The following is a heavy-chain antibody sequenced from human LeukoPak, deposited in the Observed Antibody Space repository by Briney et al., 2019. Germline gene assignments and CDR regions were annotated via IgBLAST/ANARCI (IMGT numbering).Heavy chain of an antibody. V-gene: IGHV1-18*01. Sequence: GASVKVSCKASRYTFTSYGISWVRQAPGQGLEWMGWISAYNGNTNYAQKLQGRVTMTTDTSTSTAYMELRSLRSDDTAVYYCARDILSYYGSGSYYNAWGQGTLVTVSS. CDR2: ISAYNGNT. CDR3: ARDILSYYGSGSYYNA. D-gene: IGHD3-10*01. J-gene: IGHJ4*02. CDR1: RYTFTSYG.